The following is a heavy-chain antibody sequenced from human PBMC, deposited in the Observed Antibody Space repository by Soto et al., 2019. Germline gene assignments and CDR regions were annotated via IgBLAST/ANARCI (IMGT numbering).Heavy chain of an antibody. CDR2: IYWDDDK. Sequence: QITLKESGPTLVKPTQPLTLTCTFSGFSLTTSGVGVSWIRQPPGKALEWLALIYWDDDKHYRPSLRSRLTITKDTSRNEVVLTMTDMDPVYTATYYCVHRRHYESAPLVDWGQGTLVTVSS. D-gene: IGHD3-22*01. CDR3: VHRRHYESAPLVD. J-gene: IGHJ4*02. V-gene: IGHV2-5*02. CDR1: GFSLTTSGVG.